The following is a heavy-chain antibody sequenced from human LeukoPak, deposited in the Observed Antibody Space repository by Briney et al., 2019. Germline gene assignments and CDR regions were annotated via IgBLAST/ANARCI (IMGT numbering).Heavy chain of an antibody. Sequence: GRSLRLSCAASGFTFGSYGMHWVRQAPGKGLEWVAVISYDGSNKYYADSVKGRFTISRDNSKNTLYLQMNSLRAEDTAVYYCARAGIAAAGTSLDYWGQGTLVTVSS. J-gene: IGHJ4*02. V-gene: IGHV3-30*03. CDR2: ISYDGSNK. D-gene: IGHD6-13*01. CDR3: ARAGIAAAGTSLDY. CDR1: GFTFGSYG.